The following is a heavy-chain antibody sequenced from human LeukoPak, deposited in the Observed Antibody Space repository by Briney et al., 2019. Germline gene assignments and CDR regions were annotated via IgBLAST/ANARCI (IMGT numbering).Heavy chain of an antibody. V-gene: IGHV1-18*01. CDR2: ISTYNGDT. CDR1: GYTFTNYG. J-gene: IGHJ4*02. Sequence: ASVTVSCKGSGYTFTNYGISWVRQAPGQGLEWVGWISTYNGDTNYAQKLRGRVTMTTDTSTSTAYTELRSLRSDDTAVYYCARVIAVAGSTVDYWGQGALVTVSS. CDR3: ARVIAVAGSTVDY. D-gene: IGHD6-19*01.